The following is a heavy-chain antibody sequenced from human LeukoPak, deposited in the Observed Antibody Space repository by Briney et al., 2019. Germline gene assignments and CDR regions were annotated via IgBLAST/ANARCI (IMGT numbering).Heavy chain of an antibody. CDR2: ISGSAVST. Sequence: GGSLRLSCAASGFTFSTYAMSWVRQAPGKGLEWVSGISGSAVSTTYADSVKGRFTISRDNAKNTLYLQMNSLRAEDTAVYYCAKGGTTVVDYWGQGTLVTVSS. D-gene: IGHD4-23*01. V-gene: IGHV3-23*01. CDR1: GFTFSTYA. CDR3: AKGGTTVVDY. J-gene: IGHJ4*02.